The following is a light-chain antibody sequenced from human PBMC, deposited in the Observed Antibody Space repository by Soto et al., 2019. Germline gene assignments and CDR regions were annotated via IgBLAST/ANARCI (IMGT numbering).Light chain of an antibody. Sequence: EIVLTQSPATLSLSPGERATLSCRASQSVSSNLAWYQQKPGQAPRLLIYGASTRATGIPARFSGSGSGTEFTLTISSLQSEDFAVYYCQQYNNWPPKFGQGTKVDIK. J-gene: IGKJ1*01. CDR3: QQYNNWPPK. CDR1: QSVSSN. CDR2: GAS. V-gene: IGKV3-15*01.